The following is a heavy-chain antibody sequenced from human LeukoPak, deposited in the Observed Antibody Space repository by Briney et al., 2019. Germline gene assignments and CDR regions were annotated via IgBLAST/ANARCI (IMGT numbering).Heavy chain of an antibody. CDR3: ARDGGYYDSSGYYPSYYYYGMDV. CDR2: ISSSTSYI. Sequence: GGSLRLSCAASGFTFSSYSMNWVRQAPGKGLEWVSSISSSTSYIYYADSVKGRFTISRDNAKNSLYLQMNSLRAEDTAVYYCARDGGYYDSSGYYPSYYYYGMDVWGQGTTVTVSS. D-gene: IGHD3-22*01. J-gene: IGHJ6*02. CDR1: GFTFSSYS. V-gene: IGHV3-21*01.